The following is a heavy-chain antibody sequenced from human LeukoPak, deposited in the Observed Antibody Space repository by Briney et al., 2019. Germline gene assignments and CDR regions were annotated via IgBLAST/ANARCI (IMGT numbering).Heavy chain of an antibody. CDR1: GFTFSSYE. D-gene: IGHD3-3*01. Sequence: GGSLRLSCAASGFTFSSYEVNWVRQAPGKGLEWVSYISSSGSTIYYADSVKGRFTISRDNAKNSLYLQMNSLRAEDTAVYYCAKGRYDFWSGYYYFDYWGQGTLVTVSS. V-gene: IGHV3-48*03. CDR2: ISSSGSTI. J-gene: IGHJ4*02. CDR3: AKGRYDFWSGYYYFDY.